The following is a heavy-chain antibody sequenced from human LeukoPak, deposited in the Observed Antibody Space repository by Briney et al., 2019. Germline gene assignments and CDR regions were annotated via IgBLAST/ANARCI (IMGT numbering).Heavy chain of an antibody. CDR3: AREGYYDFWSGYPPTWFDP. CDR1: GGSISSSSYY. D-gene: IGHD3-3*01. CDR2: IYYTGST. J-gene: IGHJ5*02. V-gene: IGHV4-39*02. Sequence: SETLSLTCTVSGGSISSSSYYWGWTRQPPGKGLEWIGSIYYTGSTYYSPSLKSRVTISVDTSMNQFSLKLSSVTAADTAVYYCAREGYYDFWSGYPPTWFDPWGQGTLVTVSS.